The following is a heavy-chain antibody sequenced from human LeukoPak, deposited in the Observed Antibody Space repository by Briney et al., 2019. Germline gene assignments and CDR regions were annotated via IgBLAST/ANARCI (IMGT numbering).Heavy chain of an antibody. J-gene: IGHJ4*02. CDR1: GGPISSYY. D-gene: IGHD3-9*01. CDR3: ARATPWLFPGY. Sequence: SETLSLTCTVSGGPISSYYWSWVRQPPGKGLEWIGHIYDTGNTNYNPSLESRVTISVDTSKNQFSLRLTSVTAADTAVYFCARATPWLFPGYWGQGTLVTVSS. CDR2: IYDTGNT. V-gene: IGHV4-59*01.